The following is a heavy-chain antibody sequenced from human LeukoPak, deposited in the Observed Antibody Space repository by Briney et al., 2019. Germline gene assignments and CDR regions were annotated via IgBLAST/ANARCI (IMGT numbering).Heavy chain of an antibody. CDR2: IIPIFGTA. J-gene: IGHJ5*02. V-gene: IGHV1-69*06. CDR1: GYTFTSYG. Sequence: SVKVSCKASGYTFTSYGISWVRQAPGQGLEWMGGIIPIFGTANYAQKFQGRVTITADKSTSTAYMELSSLRSEDTAVYYCARASSSSWYHSNWFDPWGQGTLVTVSS. CDR3: ARASSSSWYHSNWFDP. D-gene: IGHD6-13*01.